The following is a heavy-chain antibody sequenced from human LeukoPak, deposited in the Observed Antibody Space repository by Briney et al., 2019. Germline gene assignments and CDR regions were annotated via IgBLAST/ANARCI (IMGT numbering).Heavy chain of an antibody. J-gene: IGHJ4*02. V-gene: IGHV4-59*08. CDR2: MYNSGST. CDR1: GGSISSYY. CDR3: ARHGGYSSSSDY. D-gene: IGHD6-13*01. Sequence: SETLSLTCTVSGGSISSYYWSWIRQPPGKGLEWIGYMYNSGSTNYNPSLKSRVTISVDTSKNQFSLKLSSVTAADTAVYYCARHGGYSSSSDYWGQGTLVTVSS.